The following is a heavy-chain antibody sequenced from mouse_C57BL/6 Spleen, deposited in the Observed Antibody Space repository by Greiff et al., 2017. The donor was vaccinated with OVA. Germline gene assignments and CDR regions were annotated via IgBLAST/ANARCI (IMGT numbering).Heavy chain of an antibody. CDR2: IWWDDDK. J-gene: IGHJ4*01. CDR3: ARIPSYYGYLYAMDY. V-gene: IGHV8-8*01. Sequence: QVQLKESGPGILQPSQTLSLTCSFSGFSLSTFGMGVGWIRQPSGKGLEWLAHIWWDDDKYYNPALKSRLTISKDTSKNQVFLKIANVDTADTATYYCARIPSYYGYLYAMDYWGQGTSVTVSS. CDR1: GFSLSTFGMG. D-gene: IGHD2-2*01.